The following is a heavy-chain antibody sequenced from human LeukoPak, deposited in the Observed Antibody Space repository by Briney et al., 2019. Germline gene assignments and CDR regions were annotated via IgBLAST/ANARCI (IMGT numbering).Heavy chain of an antibody. V-gene: IGHV1-18*01. Sequence: GASVKVSCKASGYTFTSYGISWVRQAPGQGLEWMGWISAYNGNTNYAQKLQGRVTMTTDTSTSTAYMELRSLRSDDTAVYYCARSGLRFLDPHGMDVWGQGTTVTVSS. CDR3: ARSGLRFLDPHGMDV. D-gene: IGHD3-3*01. CDR1: GYTFTSYG. J-gene: IGHJ6*02. CDR2: ISAYNGNT.